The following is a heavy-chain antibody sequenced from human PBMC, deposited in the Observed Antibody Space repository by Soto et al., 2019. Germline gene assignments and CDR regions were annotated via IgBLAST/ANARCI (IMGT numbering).Heavy chain of an antibody. CDR1: GGSISSGGYY. CDR2: IYYSGST. J-gene: IGHJ4*02. Sequence: SETLSLTCTVSGGSISSGGYYWSWIRQHPGKGLEWIGYIYYSGSTYYNPSLKSRVTISVDTSKNQFSLKLSSVTAADTAVYYCASRRWFGELYRDYWGQGTLVTVSS. D-gene: IGHD3-10*01. V-gene: IGHV4-31*03. CDR3: ASRRWFGELYRDY.